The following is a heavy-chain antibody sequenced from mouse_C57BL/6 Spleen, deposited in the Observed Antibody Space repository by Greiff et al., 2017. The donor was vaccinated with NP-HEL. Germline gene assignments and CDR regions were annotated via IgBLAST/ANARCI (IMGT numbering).Heavy chain of an antibody. CDR3: AREADYYGSSPYWYFDV. D-gene: IGHD1-1*01. CDR1: GYAFSSSW. V-gene: IGHV1-82*01. J-gene: IGHJ1*03. Sequence: VQLQQSGPELVKPGASVKISCKASGYAFSSSWMNWVKQRPGKGLEWIGRIYPGDGDTNYNGKFKGKATLTADKSSSTAYMQLSSLASEDSAVYFCAREADYYGSSPYWYFDVWGTGTTVTVSS. CDR2: IYPGDGDT.